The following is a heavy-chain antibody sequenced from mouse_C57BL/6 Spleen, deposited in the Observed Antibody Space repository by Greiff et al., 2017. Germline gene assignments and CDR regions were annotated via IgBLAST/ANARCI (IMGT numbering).Heavy chain of an antibody. V-gene: IGHV1-61*01. CDR3: AREDGYFDY. CDR2: IYPSDSET. D-gene: IGHD2-3*01. J-gene: IGHJ2*01. Sequence: QVQLQQPGAELVRPGSSVKLSCKASGYTFTSYWMDWVKQRPGQGLEWIGNIYPSDSETHYNQKFKDKATLTVDKSSSTAYMQLSSLTSEDSAVYCCAREDGYFDYWGKGTTLTVSS. CDR1: GYTFTSYW.